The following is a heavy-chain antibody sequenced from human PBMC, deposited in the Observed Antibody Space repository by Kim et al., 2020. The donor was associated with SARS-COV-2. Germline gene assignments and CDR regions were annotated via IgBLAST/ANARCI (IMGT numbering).Heavy chain of an antibody. J-gene: IGHJ4*02. D-gene: IGHD3-16*02. CDR3: ARVIWGTYRYTAN. CDR2: INTDTGKP. CDR1: GYTFTNNA. Sequence: ASVKVSCKASGYTFTNNAISWVRQAPGQGLEWMGWINTDTGKPKYAQDFTRRFVFTVDNSVTTAYLQISSLEAEDTALYYCARVIWGTYRYTANWGQGTL. V-gene: IGHV7-4-1*02.